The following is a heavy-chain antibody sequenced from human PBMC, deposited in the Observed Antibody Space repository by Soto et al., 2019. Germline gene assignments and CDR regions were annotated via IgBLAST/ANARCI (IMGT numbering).Heavy chain of an antibody. D-gene: IGHD2-2*01. V-gene: IGHV4-30-4*01. CDR2: IYYSGST. CDR3: ARVEYGGAVVVPAAPLKWFDP. J-gene: IGHJ5*02. CDR1: GGSINSGDYY. Sequence: SETLSLTCTVSGGSINSGDYYWSWIRQPPGKGLEWIGYIYYSGSTYYNPSLKSRVTISVDTSKNQFSLKLSSVTAADTAVYYCARVEYGGAVVVPAAPLKWFDPWGQGTLVTVSS.